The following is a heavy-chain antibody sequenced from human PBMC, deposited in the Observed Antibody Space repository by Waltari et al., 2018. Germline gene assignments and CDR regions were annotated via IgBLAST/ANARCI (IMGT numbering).Heavy chain of an antibody. CDR2: IKQDGSEK. J-gene: IGHJ6*02. Sequence: EVQLVESGGGLVQPGGSLRLSCAASGFTFSSYWMSWVRQAPGKGLEWVANIKQDGSEKYYVDSVKGRFTISRDNAKNSLYLQMNSLRAEDTAVYYCARDHEVLLWFREASNYYYGMDVWGQGTTVTVSS. D-gene: IGHD3-10*01. CDR3: ARDHEVLLWFREASNYYYGMDV. CDR1: GFTFSSYW. V-gene: IGHV3-7*01.